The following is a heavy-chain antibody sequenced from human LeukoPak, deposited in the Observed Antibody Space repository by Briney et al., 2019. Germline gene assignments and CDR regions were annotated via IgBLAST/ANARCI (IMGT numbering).Heavy chain of an antibody. V-gene: IGHV1-8*03. CDR2: MNPNSGNT. Sequence: ASVKVSCKASGYTFTSDDINWVRQATGQGLEWMGWMNPNSGNTGYAQKFQGRVTITRNTSVSTAYMELSSLRSEDTAVYYCARSYYDFWRNYYYYMDVWGKGTTVTVSS. J-gene: IGHJ6*03. CDR3: ARSYYDFWRNYYYYMDV. D-gene: IGHD3-3*01. CDR1: GYTFTSDD.